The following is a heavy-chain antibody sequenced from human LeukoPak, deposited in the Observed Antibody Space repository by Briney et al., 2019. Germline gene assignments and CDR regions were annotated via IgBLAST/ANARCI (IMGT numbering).Heavy chain of an antibody. CDR1: GGSISSYY. J-gene: IGHJ4*02. CDR3: ARVTGYIVEDYFDY. V-gene: IGHV4-59*01. D-gene: IGHD3-22*01. Sequence: PSETLSLTCSVSGGSISSYYWSWIRQPPGKGLEWIGYIYYSGSTNYNPSLKSRVTISVDTSKNQFSLRLSSVTAADTAVYYCARVTGYIVEDYFDYWGQGPRSPSPQ. CDR2: IYYSGST.